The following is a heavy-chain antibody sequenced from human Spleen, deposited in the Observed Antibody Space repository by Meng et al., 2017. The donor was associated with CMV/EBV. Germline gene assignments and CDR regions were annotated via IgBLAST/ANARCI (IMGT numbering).Heavy chain of an antibody. V-gene: IGHV3-30*02. D-gene: IGHD4-23*01. CDR3: SKRGGVTTGVMGALDT. Sequence: GESLKISCAASGFTFSNYGIHWVRQAPGKGLEWVAFIYYDGSKKYYADSVKCRFTISRDNSKNTVYLQLNSLGTEYTAVYYCSKRGGVTTGVMGALDTWGQGTLVTVSS. J-gene: IGHJ5*02. CDR2: IYYDGSKK. CDR1: GFTFSNYG.